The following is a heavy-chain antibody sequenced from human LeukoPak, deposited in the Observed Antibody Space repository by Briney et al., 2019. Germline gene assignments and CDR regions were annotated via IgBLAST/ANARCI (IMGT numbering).Heavy chain of an antibody. J-gene: IGHJ4*02. V-gene: IGHV4-59*01. CDR2: IHYSGST. D-gene: IGHD6-13*01. CDR3: ARGGGSWYADY. CDR1: GGSISSYY. Sequence: PETLSLTCSVSGGSISSYYWSWIRQPPEKGLEWIGYIHYSGSTSYNPSLKSRVTMSVDTSKNQFSLKVSSVTAADTAVYFCARGGGSWYADYWGQGILVTVSS.